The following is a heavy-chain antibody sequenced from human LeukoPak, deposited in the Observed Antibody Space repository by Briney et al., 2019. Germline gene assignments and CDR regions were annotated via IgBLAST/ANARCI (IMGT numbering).Heavy chain of an antibody. CDR2: IRSKAYGGTT. Sequence: AGGSLRLSCTASRFTFGDYATSWVRQAPGKGLEWVAFIRSKAYGGTTEYAASVKGRFTISRDDSKSIGYLQMNSLKTEDTAVYYCTRGVSVTTILIDYWGQGALVTVSS. CDR3: TRGVSVTTILIDY. J-gene: IGHJ4*02. CDR1: RFTFGDYA. V-gene: IGHV3-49*04. D-gene: IGHD5-12*01.